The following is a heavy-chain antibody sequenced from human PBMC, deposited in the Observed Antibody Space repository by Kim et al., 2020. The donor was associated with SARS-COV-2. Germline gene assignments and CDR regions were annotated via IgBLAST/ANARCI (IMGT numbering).Heavy chain of an antibody. D-gene: IGHD3-3*01. J-gene: IGHJ6*02. CDR2: IKSKTDGGTT. CDR1: GFTFSNAW. CDR3: TTVSYDFWSGYPSLDV. V-gene: IGHV3-15*01. Sequence: GGSLRLSCAASGFTFSNAWMSWVRQAPGKGLEWVGRIKSKTDGGTTDYAAPVKGRFTISRDDSKTTLYLQMNSLKTEDTAVYYCTTVSYDFWSGYPSLDVWGQGTTVTVSS.